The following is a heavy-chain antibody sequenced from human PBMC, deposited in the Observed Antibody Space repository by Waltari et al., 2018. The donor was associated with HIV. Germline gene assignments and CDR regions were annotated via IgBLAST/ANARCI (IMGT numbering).Heavy chain of an antibody. J-gene: IGHJ4*02. Sequence: EVQLVESGGGLVQPGGSLRLSCVGSGFIFSHYWMTWVRQAPGKGGEWVSNIKQDGREKHYVESVAGRFSISRDNANNSLYLQLNSLRDEDTAVYYCARVYSSTTGRALDYWGQGTLVTVSS. D-gene: IGHD2-2*01. CDR3: ARVYSSTTGRALDY. V-gene: IGHV3-7*01. CDR1: GFIFSHYW. CDR2: IKQDGREK.